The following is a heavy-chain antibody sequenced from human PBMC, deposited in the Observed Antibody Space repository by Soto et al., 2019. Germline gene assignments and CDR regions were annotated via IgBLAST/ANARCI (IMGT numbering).Heavy chain of an antibody. J-gene: IGHJ6*02. CDR2: IVVGSGNT. V-gene: IGHV1-58*01. D-gene: IGHD2-8*01. Sequence: ASVKVSCKASGFTFTSSAVQWVRQARGQRLEWIGWIVVGSGNTNYAQKFQERVTITRDMSTSTAYMELSSLRSEDTAVYYCAASMRYCTNGVCSFYYGMDVWGQGTTVT. CDR1: GFTFTSSA. CDR3: AASMRYCTNGVCSFYYGMDV.